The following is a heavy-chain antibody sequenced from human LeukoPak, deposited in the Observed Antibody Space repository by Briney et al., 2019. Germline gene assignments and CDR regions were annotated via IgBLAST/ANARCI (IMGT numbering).Heavy chain of an antibody. CDR3: ARGPRYSSSLPYYYMDV. V-gene: IGHV1-8*03. J-gene: IGHJ6*03. CDR1: GYTFTSYD. CDR2: MNPNSGNT. D-gene: IGHD6-6*01. Sequence: GASVKVSCKASGYTFTSYDINWVRQATGQGLEWMGWMNPNSGNTGYAQKFQGRVTITRNTSISTAYMELSSLRSEDTAVYYCARGPRYSSSLPYYYMDVWGKGTTVTVSS.